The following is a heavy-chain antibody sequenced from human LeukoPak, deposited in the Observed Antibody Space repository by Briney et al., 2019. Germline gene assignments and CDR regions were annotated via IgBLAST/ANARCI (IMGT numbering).Heavy chain of an antibody. Sequence: PSETLSLTCAVYGGSFSGYYWSWIRQPPGKGLEWIGEISHSGSTNYNPSLKSRVTISVDTSKNQFSLKLSSVTAADTAVYYCARDDPGRAVAGNDYWGQGTLVTVSS. CDR3: ARDDPGRAVAGNDY. V-gene: IGHV4-34*01. CDR1: GGSFSGYY. D-gene: IGHD6-19*01. CDR2: ISHSGST. J-gene: IGHJ4*02.